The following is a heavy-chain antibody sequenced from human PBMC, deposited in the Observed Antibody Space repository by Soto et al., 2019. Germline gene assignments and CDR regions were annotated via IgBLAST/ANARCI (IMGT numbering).Heavy chain of an antibody. CDR2: IGGSSGST. D-gene: IGHD2-2*01. Sequence: PGGSLRLSCAASGFTFRSYAMSWVRQAPGKGLEWVSAIGGSSGSTDYADSVKGRFTISRDNSKNTLFLQMNSLRAEDTAVYYCAKDRSSTSCYAFDYWGQGTLGTVS. J-gene: IGHJ4*02. V-gene: IGHV3-23*01. CDR1: GFTFRSYA. CDR3: AKDRSSTSCYAFDY.